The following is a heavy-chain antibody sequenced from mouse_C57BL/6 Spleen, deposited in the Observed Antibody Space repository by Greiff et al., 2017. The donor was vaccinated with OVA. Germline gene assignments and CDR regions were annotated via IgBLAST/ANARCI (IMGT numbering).Heavy chain of an antibody. V-gene: IGHV1-69*01. CDR2: IDPSDSYT. Sequence: VKLQQPGAELVMPGASVKLSCKASGYTFTSYWMHWVKQRPGQGLEWIGEIDPSDSYTNYNQKFKGKSTLTVDKSSSTAYMQLSSLTSEDSAVYYCARGVAWFAYWGQGTLVTVSA. J-gene: IGHJ3*01. CDR3: ARGVAWFAY. CDR1: GYTFTSYW.